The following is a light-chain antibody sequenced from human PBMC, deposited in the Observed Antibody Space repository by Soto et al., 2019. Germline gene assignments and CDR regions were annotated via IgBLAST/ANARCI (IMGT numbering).Light chain of an antibody. V-gene: IGKV3-15*01. CDR1: QSVSSN. CDR2: GAS. Sequence: EIVMTQSPATLSVSPGERATLSCRASQSVSSNLAWYQQKPGQAPRLLIYGASTRATGIPARFSGSGSGTEFTLTISSLQSEDFAAYYCHQYNNWPRTLGQGTKLEIK. CDR3: HQYNNWPRT. J-gene: IGKJ2*01.